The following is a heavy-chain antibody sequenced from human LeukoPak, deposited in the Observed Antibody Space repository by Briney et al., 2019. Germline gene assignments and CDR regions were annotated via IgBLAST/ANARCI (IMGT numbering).Heavy chain of an antibody. D-gene: IGHD3-22*01. CDR3: ARDRSDKYYYDSSGYYYGWFGP. CDR1: GFTFSSYA. CDR2: ISPSGGVT. J-gene: IGHJ5*02. V-gene: IGHV3-21*01. Sequence: GGSLRLSCATSGFTFSSYAMSWVRQAPGKGLEWVSTISPSGGVTFYSDSVRGRFTISRDNAKNSLYLQMNSLRAEDTAVYYCARDRSDKYYYDSSGYYYGWFGPWGQGTLVTVSS.